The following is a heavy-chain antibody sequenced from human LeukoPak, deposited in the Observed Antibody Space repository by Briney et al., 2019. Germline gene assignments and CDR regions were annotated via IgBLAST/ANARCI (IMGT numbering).Heavy chain of an antibody. D-gene: IGHD1-26*01. Sequence: ASVKVSCKASGGTLSSYPISWIRQAPGQGLELMGRIIPFVGLTDYAPRFQGRVTITADKDTTTAYMELSGLTSEDTAVYYCARPRSTESGSYNWFDPWGQGTLVTVSS. CDR1: GGTLSSYP. V-gene: IGHV1-69*02. J-gene: IGHJ5*02. CDR2: IIPFVGLT. CDR3: ARPRSTESGSYNWFDP.